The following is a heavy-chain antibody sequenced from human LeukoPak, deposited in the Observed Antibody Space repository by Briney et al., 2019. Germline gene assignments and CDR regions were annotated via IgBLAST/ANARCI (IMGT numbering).Heavy chain of an antibody. D-gene: IGHD6-6*01. CDR1: GGSISIYY. J-gene: IGHJ4*02. CDR2: IYYSGST. CDR3: ARVIAARPANYFDY. V-gene: IGHV4-59*01. Sequence: SETLSLTCTVSGGSISIYYWSWIRQPPGKGLEWIGYIYYSGSTNYNPSLKSRVTISVDTSKNQFSLKLSSVTAADTAVYYCARVIAARPANYFDYWGQGTLVTVSS.